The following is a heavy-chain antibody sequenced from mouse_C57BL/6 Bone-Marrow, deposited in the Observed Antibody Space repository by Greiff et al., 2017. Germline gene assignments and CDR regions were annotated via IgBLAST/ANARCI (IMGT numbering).Heavy chain of an antibody. J-gene: IGHJ1*03. CDR1: GFSINSDCY. D-gene: IGHD4-1*01. CDR3: ARTGTRYWDFDV. Sequence: EVQLQQSGPSLVRPSQTLSLTCTVTGFSINSDCYWIWIRQFPGNKLEYIGYTFSSGITYYNPSLESRTYITRDTSKNQFSRKVSSVTTEDTATYDCARTGTRYWDFDVWGTGTTVTVSS. CDR2: TFSSGIT. V-gene: IGHV3-3*01.